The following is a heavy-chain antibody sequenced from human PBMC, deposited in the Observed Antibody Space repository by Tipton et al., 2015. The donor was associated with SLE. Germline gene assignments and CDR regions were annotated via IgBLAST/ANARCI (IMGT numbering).Heavy chain of an antibody. J-gene: IGHJ4*02. CDR3: ARGHVVVPAALDY. D-gene: IGHD2-2*01. Sequence: QLVQSGGGLVQPGGSLRLSCAASGLTFSTFWMSWVRQAPGKGLEWVANIEQDGSEKYYVDSVKGRFTIYRDNAKNSLYLQMNSLRAEDTAVYYCARGHVVVPAALDYWGQGTLVTVSS. V-gene: IGHV3-7*01. CDR1: GLTFSTFW. CDR2: IEQDGSEK.